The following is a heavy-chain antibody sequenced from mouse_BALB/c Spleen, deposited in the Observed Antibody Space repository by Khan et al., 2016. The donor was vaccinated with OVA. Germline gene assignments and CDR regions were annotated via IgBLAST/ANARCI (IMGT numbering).Heavy chain of an antibody. D-gene: IGHD2-14*01. CDR2: INPSNGGT. V-gene: IGHV1S81*02. Sequence: QVRLQQSGAELVKPGASVKLSCKASGYTFTSFYIYWVKQRPGQGLEGVGEINPSNGGTNFNEKFKNKATLTVDKSSSTAYMQLSSLTSEDSAVYYCTRGGYDSPFAYWGQGTLVTVS. J-gene: IGHJ3*01. CDR3: TRGGYDSPFAY. CDR1: GYTFTSFY.